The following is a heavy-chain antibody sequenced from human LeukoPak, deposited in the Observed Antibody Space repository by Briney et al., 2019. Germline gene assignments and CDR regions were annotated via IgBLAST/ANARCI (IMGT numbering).Heavy chain of an antibody. Sequence: PGGSLRLSCAASGFTFSSYGMSWVRQAPGKGLEWVSAISGSGGNTYYADSVKGRFTISRDNSKNTLYLQMNSLRAEDTAVYYCAKAGNYYGSGSLDYWGQGTLVTVSS. J-gene: IGHJ4*02. V-gene: IGHV3-23*01. D-gene: IGHD3-10*01. CDR1: GFTFSSYG. CDR2: ISGSGGNT. CDR3: AKAGNYYGSGSLDY.